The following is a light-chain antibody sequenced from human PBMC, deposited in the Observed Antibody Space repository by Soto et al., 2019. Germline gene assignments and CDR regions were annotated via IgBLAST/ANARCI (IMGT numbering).Light chain of an antibody. CDR2: SVS. V-gene: IGLV2-14*01. Sequence: QSALTQAACLSGSPGESITISWSGTSSDIGAYNHVAWFQQFPGKTPKLMIYSVSNRPSGVSYRFSGSKSGNTASLTISGLQAEAETHYYCPSYKLTMSSVFAPATKDNVL. CDR3: PSYKLTMSSV. CDR1: SSDIGAYNH. J-gene: IGLJ1*01.